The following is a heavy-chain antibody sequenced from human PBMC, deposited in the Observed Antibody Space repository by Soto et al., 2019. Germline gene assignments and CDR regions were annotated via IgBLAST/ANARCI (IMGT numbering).Heavy chain of an antibody. CDR3: AGSVFP. CDR2: IYYGGST. J-gene: IGHJ5*02. CDR1: GFTTSSGGYY. V-gene: IGHV4-31*03. Sequence: ASETLSLTCTFSGFTTSSGGYYWTWIRQHPGKGLEWIGYIYYGGSTYYNPSLKSRVTISVDTSKNQFSLKLSSVTAADTAVYYCAGSVFPWGQGTLVTVSS.